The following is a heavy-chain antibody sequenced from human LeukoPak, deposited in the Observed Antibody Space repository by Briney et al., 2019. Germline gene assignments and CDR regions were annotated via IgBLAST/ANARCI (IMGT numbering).Heavy chain of an antibody. J-gene: IGHJ4*02. CDR3: ARPSEGGGWENFDY. V-gene: IGHV1-69*13. D-gene: IGHD1-26*01. CDR2: IIPIFGTA. Sequence: GASVKVSCKASGGTFSSYAISWVRQAPGQGLEWMGGIIPIFGTANYAQKFQGRVTITADESTSTAYMELSSLRSEDTAVYYCARPSEGGGWENFDYWGQGTLVTVSS. CDR1: GGTFSSYA.